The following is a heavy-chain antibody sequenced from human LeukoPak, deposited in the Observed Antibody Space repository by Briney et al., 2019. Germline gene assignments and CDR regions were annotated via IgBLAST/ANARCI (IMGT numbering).Heavy chain of an antibody. V-gene: IGHV1-69*05. CDR3: AIKYCSGGSCYNYYYYMDV. Sequence: SVKLSCKASGGTFSSYAIGWGRQAPGPGLEWVGGVIPIFGTANYAQKFQGRVTITTDESTSTAYMELSSLRSEDTAVYYCAIKYCSGGSCYNYYYYMDVWGKGTTVTVSS. CDR2: VIPIFGTA. CDR1: GGTFSSYA. D-gene: IGHD2-15*01. J-gene: IGHJ6*03.